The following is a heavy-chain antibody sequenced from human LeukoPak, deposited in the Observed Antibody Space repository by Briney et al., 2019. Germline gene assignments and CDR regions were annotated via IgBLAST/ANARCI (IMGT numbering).Heavy chain of an antibody. Sequence: GGSLRLSCAASGFTFTTYWMHWVRQAPGKGLVWVSRIMSDGTTLSYADSVKGRFTISRDNAKNTLYLQMNSLRAEDTAVYYCARTDFSSGAFHMWGQGTVVTVSS. D-gene: IGHD3-3*01. V-gene: IGHV3-74*01. CDR2: IMSDGTTL. CDR3: ARTDFSSGAFHM. J-gene: IGHJ3*02. CDR1: GFTFTTYW.